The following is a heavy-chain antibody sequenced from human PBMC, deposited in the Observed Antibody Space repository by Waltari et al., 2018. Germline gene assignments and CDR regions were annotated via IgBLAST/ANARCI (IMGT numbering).Heavy chain of an antibody. Sequence: QVQLQESGPGLVKPSETLSLTCTVSGYSISSGYYWGWIRQPPGKGLEGIGSIYHSGSTDYNPSLKSRVTISVDTSKNQFSLKLSSVTAADTAVYYCATPMTTVVPVDAFDIWGQGTMVTVSS. D-gene: IGHD4-17*01. CDR3: ATPMTTVVPVDAFDI. CDR1: GYSISSGYY. V-gene: IGHV4-38-2*02. J-gene: IGHJ3*02. CDR2: IYHSGST.